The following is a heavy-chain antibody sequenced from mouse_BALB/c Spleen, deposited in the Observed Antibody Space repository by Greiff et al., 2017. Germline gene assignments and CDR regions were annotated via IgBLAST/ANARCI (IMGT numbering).Heavy chain of an antibody. CDR1: GYTFTDYE. CDR3: TRDYGSSQGYFDV. Sequence: QVQLKQSGAELVRPGASVTLSCKASGYTFTDYEMHWVKQTPVHGLEWIGAIDPETGGTAYNQKFKGKATLTADKSSSTAYMERRSLTSEDSAVYYCTRDYGSSQGYFDVWGAGTTVTVSS. CDR2: IDPETGGT. J-gene: IGHJ1*01. V-gene: IGHV1-15*01. D-gene: IGHD1-1*01.